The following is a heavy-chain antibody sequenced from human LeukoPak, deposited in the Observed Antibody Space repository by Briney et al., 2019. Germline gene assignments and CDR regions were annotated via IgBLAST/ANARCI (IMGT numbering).Heavy chain of an antibody. CDR3: ARGQILFDP. Sequence: SETLSLTCAVYGGSLSGYYWSWIRQPPGKGLEWIGEINHSGSTNYNPSLKTRVTISVDTSKNQFSLKLSSATAADTAVYYCARGQILFDPWGQGTLVTVSS. CDR1: GGSLSGYY. CDR2: INHSGST. J-gene: IGHJ5*02. V-gene: IGHV4-34*01.